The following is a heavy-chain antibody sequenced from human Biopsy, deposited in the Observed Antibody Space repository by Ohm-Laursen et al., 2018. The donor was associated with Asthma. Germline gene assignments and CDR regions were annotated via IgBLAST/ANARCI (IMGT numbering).Heavy chain of an antibody. Sequence: SLRLSCTASGFTFSHYNMNWVRQAPGKGLEWVSSITDTSRYIKYADSVKGRFTISRDNAKKSLYLQMNSLRAEDTAVYYCARTFHFWSPYHAEHYQLWGQGTLVTVPS. D-gene: IGHD3-3*02. CDR2: ITDTSRYI. J-gene: IGHJ1*01. CDR1: GFTFSHYN. CDR3: ARTFHFWSPYHAEHYQL. V-gene: IGHV3-21*01.